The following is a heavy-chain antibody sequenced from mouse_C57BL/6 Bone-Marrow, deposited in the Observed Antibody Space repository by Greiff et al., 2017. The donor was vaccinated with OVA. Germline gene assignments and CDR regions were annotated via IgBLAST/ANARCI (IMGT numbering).Heavy chain of an antibody. Sequence: QVQLQQSGPELVKPGASVKISCKASGYAFSSSWMNWVKQRPGKGLEWIGRIYPGDGDTNYNGKFKGKATLTADKSSSTAYMQLSSLTSEDSAVYFCARSDYCGSRGYFDVWGTGTTVTVSS. CDR1: GYAFSSSW. D-gene: IGHD1-1*01. CDR3: ARSDYCGSRGYFDV. CDR2: IYPGDGDT. J-gene: IGHJ1*03. V-gene: IGHV1-82*01.